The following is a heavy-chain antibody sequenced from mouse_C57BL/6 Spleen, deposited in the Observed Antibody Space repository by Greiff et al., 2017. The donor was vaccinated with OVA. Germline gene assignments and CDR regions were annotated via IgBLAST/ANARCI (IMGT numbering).Heavy chain of an antibody. CDR3: ARYPYGSSSRFDF. CDR1: GYSITSDY. D-gene: IGHD1-1*01. Sequence: EVKLMELGPGPAKPSQTLSLTCFVTGYSITSDYWNWIRKFPGNKLEYMGYISYSGSTYYNPSLKSRISITRDTSKNQYYLQLNSVTTEDTATYNCARYPYGSSSRFDFWGRGTTLTVSS. J-gene: IGHJ2*01. CDR2: ISYSGST. V-gene: IGHV3-8*01.